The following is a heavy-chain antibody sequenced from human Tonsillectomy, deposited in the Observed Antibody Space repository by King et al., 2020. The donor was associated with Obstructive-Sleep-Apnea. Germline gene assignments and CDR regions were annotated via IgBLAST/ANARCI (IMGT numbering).Heavy chain of an antibody. D-gene: IGHD3-9*01. CDR1: GFTFSRYT. J-gene: IGHJ4*02. CDR2: ISSSGTYI. CDR3: AGVYYDILTGHGGYADY. V-gene: IGHV3-21*01. Sequence: EVQLVESGGGLVKPGGSLRLSCAASGFTFSRYTMNWVRQAPGKGLEWVPSISSSGTYIHYADAVKGRFTFSRDNAENSLYLQMKSLRAEDTAGYYGAGVYYDILTGHGGYADYWGQGTLVTVSS.